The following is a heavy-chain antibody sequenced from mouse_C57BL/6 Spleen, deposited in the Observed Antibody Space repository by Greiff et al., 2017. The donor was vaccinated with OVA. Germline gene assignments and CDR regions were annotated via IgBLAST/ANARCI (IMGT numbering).Heavy chain of an antibody. D-gene: IGHD2-1*01. J-gene: IGHJ4*01. V-gene: IGHV1-26*01. Sequence: EVQLQQSGPELVKPGASVKISCKASGYTFTDYYMNWVKQSHGKSLEWIGDINPNNGGTSYNQKFKGKATLTVDKSSSTAYMELRSLTSEDSAVYYCASLSYGNYEGYYAMDYWGQGTSVTVSS. CDR3: ASLSYGNYEGYYAMDY. CDR1: GYTFTDYY. CDR2: INPNNGGT.